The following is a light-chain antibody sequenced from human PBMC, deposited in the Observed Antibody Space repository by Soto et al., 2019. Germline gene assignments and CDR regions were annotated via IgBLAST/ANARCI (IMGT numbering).Light chain of an antibody. V-gene: IGKV3-20*01. J-gene: IGKJ5*01. CDR3: QQDGTSTIT. CDR1: QSVSSSS. Sequence: EIVLTQFPGTLSLSPGERATLSWRASQSVSSSSLAWYQKKPGKAPRLLIFGASSRATGIPDRFSGSGYGTDLTITISRMEPEDFAVYSCQQDGTSTITFGQGTRLEIK. CDR2: GAS.